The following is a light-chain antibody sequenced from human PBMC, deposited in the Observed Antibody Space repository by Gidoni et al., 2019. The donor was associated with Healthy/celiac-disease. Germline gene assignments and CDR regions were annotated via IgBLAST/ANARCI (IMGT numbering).Light chain of an antibody. CDR1: QGIISS. CDR2: AAS. J-gene: IGKJ4*01. Sequence: DTQLTHSPSFLSASVGDSVTITCRASQGIISSLAWYQQKPEEAPKVLIYAASTVQSGVPPRCSGSGSGTEFTLTISSLQPEDVGTYYCQQLNSYPLLTCGGGTKVEIK. V-gene: IGKV1-9*01. CDR3: QQLNSYPLLT.